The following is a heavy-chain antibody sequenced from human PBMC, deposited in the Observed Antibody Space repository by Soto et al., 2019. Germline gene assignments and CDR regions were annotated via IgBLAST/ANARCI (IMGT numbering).Heavy chain of an antibody. V-gene: IGHV4-59*01. CDR3: ARVDSSGWSNWFDP. CDR1: GGSISSYY. Sequence: SETLSLTCTVSGGSISSYYWSWIRQPPGKGLEWIGYNYYSGSTNYNPSLKSRVTISVDTSKNQFSLKLSSVTAADTAVYYCARVDSSGWSNWFDPWGQGTLVTVSS. CDR2: NYYSGST. J-gene: IGHJ5*02. D-gene: IGHD6-19*01.